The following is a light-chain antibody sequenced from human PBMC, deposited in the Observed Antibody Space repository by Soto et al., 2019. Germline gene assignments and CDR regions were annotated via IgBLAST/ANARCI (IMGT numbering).Light chain of an antibody. Sequence: QSALIQPRSVSGSPGQSVTISCTGTSSDVGGYNYVSWYQQHPGKAPKFMIYNVSKRPSGVPDRFSGSKSGNTASLTISGLQAEDEADYYCCSYAGSPPYVFGTGTKLTVL. J-gene: IGLJ1*01. CDR1: SSDVGGYNY. CDR2: NVS. CDR3: CSYAGSPPYV. V-gene: IGLV2-11*01.